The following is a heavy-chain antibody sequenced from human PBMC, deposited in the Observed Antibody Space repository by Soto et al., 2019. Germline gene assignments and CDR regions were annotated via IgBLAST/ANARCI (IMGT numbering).Heavy chain of an antibody. D-gene: IGHD1-1*01. CDR1: GGTFSTSA. J-gene: IGHJ6*02. CDR2: IMPVFPTP. Sequence: QVQLVQSGAEVKTPGSSVKVSCKASGGTFSTSAISGVRQAPGQGLEWVGGIMPVFPTPDYAQNFQGRVTITADESTTTAYLELTSLRADDTAVYYCARDKDRLQLGGNYYYILDVWGQGTAITVSS. V-gene: IGHV1-69*12. CDR3: ARDKDRLQLGGNYYYILDV.